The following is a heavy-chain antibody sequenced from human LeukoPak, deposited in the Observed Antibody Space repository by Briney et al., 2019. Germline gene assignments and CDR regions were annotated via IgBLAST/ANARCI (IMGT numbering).Heavy chain of an antibody. J-gene: IGHJ4*02. CDR3: ARTNYGDSPYFDY. Sequence: GGSLRLSCAASGFTFSSYAMSWVRQAPGKGLEWVSYISSSGSTIYYADSVKGRFTISRDNAKNSLYLQMNSLRAEDTAVYYCARTNYGDSPYFDYWGQGTLVTVSS. CDR2: ISSSGSTI. V-gene: IGHV3-48*03. CDR1: GFTFSSYA. D-gene: IGHD4-17*01.